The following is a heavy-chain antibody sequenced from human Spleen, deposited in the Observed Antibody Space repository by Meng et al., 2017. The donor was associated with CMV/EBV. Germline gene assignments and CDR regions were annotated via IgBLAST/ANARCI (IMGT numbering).Heavy chain of an antibody. V-gene: IGHV3-30*02. CDR1: GFKFTSVG. Sequence: GESLKISYAATGFKFTSVGMHWVRQARGKGLEGVAFIRYDGSNKYYADSVKGRFTISRDNSKNTLYLEMNSLRAEDTAVYYCAKDHKRYSSSWKRVGMDVWGQGTTVTVSS. CDR3: AKDHKRYSSSWKRVGMDV. D-gene: IGHD6-13*01. J-gene: IGHJ6*02. CDR2: IRYDGSNK.